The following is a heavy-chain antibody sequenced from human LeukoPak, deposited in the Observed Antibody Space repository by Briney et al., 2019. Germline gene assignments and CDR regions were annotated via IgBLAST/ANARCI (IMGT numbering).Heavy chain of an antibody. V-gene: IGHV3-23*01. CDR2: ISGSGTGT. CDR1: GFTFSSYS. Sequence: GGSLRLSCAASGFTFSSYSMNWVRQAPGKGLEWVSTISGSGTGTYYADSVKGRFTISRDNSRNTLHLQMDSLRADDTAVYYCATSYSSSSGPFDSWGQGTLVTVSS. CDR3: ATSYSSSSGPFDS. J-gene: IGHJ4*02. D-gene: IGHD6-6*01.